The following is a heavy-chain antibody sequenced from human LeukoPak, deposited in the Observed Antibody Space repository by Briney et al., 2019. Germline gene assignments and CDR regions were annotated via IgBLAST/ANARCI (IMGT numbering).Heavy chain of an antibody. CDR1: GGSISSSSYY. J-gene: IGHJ4*02. V-gene: IGHV4-39*01. D-gene: IGHD3-22*01. CDR3: ARHQGSGYYYPFDY. CDR2: IYYSGST. Sequence: SETLSLTCAVSGGSISSSSYYWGWIRQPPGKGLEWIGSIYYSGSTYYNPSLKSRVAISVDTSKNQFSLKLSSVTAADTAVYYCARHQGSGYYYPFDYWGQGTLVTVSS.